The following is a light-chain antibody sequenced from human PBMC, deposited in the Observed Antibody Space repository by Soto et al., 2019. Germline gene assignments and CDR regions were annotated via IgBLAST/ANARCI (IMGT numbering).Light chain of an antibody. J-gene: IGKJ2*01. CDR1: QSVSNNY. CDR3: QQYGTSPQT. CDR2: DAT. V-gene: IGKV3-20*01. Sequence: EIVLTQSPGTLSLSPGEGATLSCRASQSVSNNYLAWYQHTPGQAPRLFTYDATSRPTGIPDRFRGSGSGTDFSLTISRLEPEDCAMYYCQQYGTSPQTFGQGTKVEIK.